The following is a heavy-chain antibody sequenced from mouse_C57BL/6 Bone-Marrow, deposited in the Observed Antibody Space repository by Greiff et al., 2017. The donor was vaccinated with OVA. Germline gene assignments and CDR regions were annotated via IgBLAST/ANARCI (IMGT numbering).Heavy chain of an antibody. CDR2: ISSGSSTI. V-gene: IGHV5-17*01. Sequence: DVMLVESGGGLVKPGGSLKLSCAASGFTFSDYGMHWVRQAPEKGLEWVAYISSGSSTIYYADTVKGRFTISRDNAKNTLFLQMTSLRSEDTAMYYCARWDCGWVAYWGQGTLVTVSA. CDR3: ARWDCGWVAY. J-gene: IGHJ3*01. CDR1: GFTFSDYG. D-gene: IGHD4-1*01.